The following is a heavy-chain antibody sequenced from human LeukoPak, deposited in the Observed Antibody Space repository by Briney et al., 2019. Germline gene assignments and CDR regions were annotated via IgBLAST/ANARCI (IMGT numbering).Heavy chain of an antibody. CDR2: IYYSGNT. D-gene: IGHD2-15*01. CDR3: ARSGRTAYFDY. J-gene: IGHJ4*02. V-gene: IGHV4-39*07. CDR1: GGSISSSNSY. Sequence: SETLSLTCTVSGGSISSSNSYWGWIRQPPGKGLEWIGSIYYSGNTHYNASLKSRVTISVDTSKNQFSLKLSSVTAADTAVYYCARSGRTAYFDYWGQGTLVTVSS.